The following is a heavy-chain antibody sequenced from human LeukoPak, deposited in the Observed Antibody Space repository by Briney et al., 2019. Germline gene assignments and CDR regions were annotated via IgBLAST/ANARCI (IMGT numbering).Heavy chain of an antibody. V-gene: IGHV4-34*01. Sequence: SETLSLTCAVYGGSFSGYYWSWIRQPPGKGLEWIGEINHSGSTNYNPSLKSRVTISVDTSKNQFSLKLSSVTAADTAVYYCARQEGYDSSGYLPFDYWGQGTLVTVSS. J-gene: IGHJ4*02. CDR1: GGSFSGYY. CDR2: INHSGST. D-gene: IGHD3-22*01. CDR3: ARQEGYDSSGYLPFDY.